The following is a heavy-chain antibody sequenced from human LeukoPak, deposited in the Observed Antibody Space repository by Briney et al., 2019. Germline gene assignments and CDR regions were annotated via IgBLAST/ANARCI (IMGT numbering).Heavy chain of an antibody. CDR3: ARGKDAFDI. Sequence: ASETLSLTCTVSGGSISSYYWSWIRQPPGKGLEWIGYIYYSGGTNYNPSLKSRVTISVDTSKNQFSLKLSSMTAADTAVYYCARGKDAFDIWGQGTMVTVSS. J-gene: IGHJ3*02. CDR2: IYYSGGT. CDR1: GGSISSYY. V-gene: IGHV4-59*01.